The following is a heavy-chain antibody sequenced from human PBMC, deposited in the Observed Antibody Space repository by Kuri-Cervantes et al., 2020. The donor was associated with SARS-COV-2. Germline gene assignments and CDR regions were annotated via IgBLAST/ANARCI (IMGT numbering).Heavy chain of an antibody. CDR3: ARGQYSGYDLYFDY. V-gene: IGHV3-7*01. CDR1: GFTFSSYW. CDR2: IKQDGSEK. J-gene: IGHJ4*02. Sequence: GGSLRLSCAASGFTFSSYWMSWVRQAPGKGLEWVANIKQDGSEKYYVDSVKGRFTISRDNARNSLYLQMNSLRAEDTAVYYCARGQYSGYDLYFDYWGQGTLVTVSS. D-gene: IGHD5-12*01.